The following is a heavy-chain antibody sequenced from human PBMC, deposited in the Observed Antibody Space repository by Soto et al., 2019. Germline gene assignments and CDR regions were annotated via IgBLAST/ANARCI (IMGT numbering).Heavy chain of an antibody. Sequence: GESLKISCKASGYSFSDYWIAWVRQTPGKGLEWMGTIYPPDSDTRYSPSFEGQVPISVDTSVKTAYLQWSNVGASDTAMYYCGRHGASTILGVVLTAVMDVWGQGTTVTVS. V-gene: IGHV5-51*01. J-gene: IGHJ6*02. CDR2: IYPPDSDT. CDR3: GRHGASTILGVVLTAVMDV. D-gene: IGHD2-21*01. CDR1: GYSFSDYW.